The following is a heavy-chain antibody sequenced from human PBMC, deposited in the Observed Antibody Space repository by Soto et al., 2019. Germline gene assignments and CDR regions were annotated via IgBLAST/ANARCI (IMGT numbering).Heavy chain of an antibody. CDR1: GYTFTGYY. V-gene: IGHV1-2*04. D-gene: IGHD3-22*01. CDR2: INPNSGGT. CDR3: ARCHYDSSGYCDY. Sequence: ASVKVSCKASGYTFTGYYMHWVRQAPGQGLEWMGWINPNSGGTNYAQKFQGWVTMTRDTSISTAYMELSRLRSDDTAVYYCARCHYDSSGYCDYWGQGTLVTVSS. J-gene: IGHJ4*02.